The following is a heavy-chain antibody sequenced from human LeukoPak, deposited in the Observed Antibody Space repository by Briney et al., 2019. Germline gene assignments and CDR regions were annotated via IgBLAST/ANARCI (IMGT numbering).Heavy chain of an antibody. CDR1: GYTFTSYG. V-gene: IGHV1-18*01. D-gene: IGHD3-22*01. CDR3: ARTEYYYDSSGLVY. J-gene: IGHJ4*02. Sequence: ASVKVSCKASGYTFTSYGISWVRQAPGQGIERMGWISAYNGNTNYAQKLQGRVTMTTDTSTSTAYMELRSLRSDDTAVYHCARTEYYYDSSGLVYWGQGTLVTVSS. CDR2: ISAYNGNT.